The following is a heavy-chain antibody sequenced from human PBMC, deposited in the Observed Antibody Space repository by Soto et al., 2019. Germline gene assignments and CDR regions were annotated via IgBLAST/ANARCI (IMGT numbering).Heavy chain of an antibody. CDR3: AKENEYSSSLAPLYYYYGMDV. D-gene: IGHD6-6*01. V-gene: IGHV3-23*01. J-gene: IGHJ6*02. CDR2: ISGSGGST. CDR1: GFTFSSYA. Sequence: PGGSLRLSCAASGFTFSSYAMSWVRQAPGKGLEWVSAISGSGGSTYYAESVKGRFTISRDNSKNTLYLQMNSLRAEDTAVYYCAKENEYSSSLAPLYYYYGMDVWGQGTTVTVSS.